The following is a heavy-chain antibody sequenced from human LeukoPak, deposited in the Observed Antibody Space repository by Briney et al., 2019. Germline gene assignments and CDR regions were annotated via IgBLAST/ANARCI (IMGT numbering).Heavy chain of an antibody. V-gene: IGHV1-24*01. Sequence: ASVKVSCEVSGYTLTELSVHWVRQAPGKGLEWMGGFVPEVGETIYAQKFQGRVTMTEDTSTDTAYMELSSLRSDDTAVYYCARQDIVVVPAATIGGGYFDYWGQGTLVTVSS. CDR3: ARQDIVVVPAATIGGGYFDY. J-gene: IGHJ4*02. CDR1: GYTLTELS. CDR2: FVPEVGET. D-gene: IGHD2-2*01.